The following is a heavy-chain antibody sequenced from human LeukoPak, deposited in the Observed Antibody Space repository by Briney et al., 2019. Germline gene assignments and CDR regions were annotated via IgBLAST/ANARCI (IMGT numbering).Heavy chain of an antibody. J-gene: IGHJ4*02. V-gene: IGHV3-7*01. CDR2: IKQDGSEK. CDR3: ASGGLRQSFDY. D-gene: IGHD3-16*01. Sequence: PGGSLRLSCAASGFTFSSYSMNWVRQAPGKGLEWVANIKQDGSEKYYVDSVKGRFTISRDNAKNSLYLQMNSLRAEDTAVYYCASGGLRQSFDYWGQGTLVTVSS. CDR1: GFTFSSYS.